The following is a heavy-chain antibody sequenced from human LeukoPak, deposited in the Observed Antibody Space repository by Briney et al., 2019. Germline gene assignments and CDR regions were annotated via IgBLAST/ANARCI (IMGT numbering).Heavy chain of an antibody. CDR1: GGSISSSSYY. D-gene: IGHD3-22*01. CDR3: AVDYDSSGYSFGY. J-gene: IGHJ4*02. V-gene: IGHV4-39*01. CDR2: IYYSGST. Sequence: KPSETLSLTCTVSGGSISSSSYYWGWIRQPPGKGLEWIGSIYYSGSTYYNPSLKSRVTISVDTSKNQFSLKLSSVTAADTAVYYCAVDYDSSGYSFGYWGQGTLATVSS.